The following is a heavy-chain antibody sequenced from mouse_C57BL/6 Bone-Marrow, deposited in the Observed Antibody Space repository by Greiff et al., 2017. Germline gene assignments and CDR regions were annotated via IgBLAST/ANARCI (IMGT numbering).Heavy chain of an antibody. CDR3: TTRCGSTSCAIDY. CDR1: GFNIKDDY. D-gene: IGHD1-1*01. CDR2: IDPENGDT. Sequence: EVQLQQSGAELVRPGASVKLSCTASGFNIKDDYMHWVKQRPEQGLEWIGWIDPENGDTEYASKFQGKATITADTSSNTAYLQLSSLTSEDTAVDYCTTRCGSTSCAIDYWGQGTSVTVSS. J-gene: IGHJ4*01. V-gene: IGHV14-4*01.